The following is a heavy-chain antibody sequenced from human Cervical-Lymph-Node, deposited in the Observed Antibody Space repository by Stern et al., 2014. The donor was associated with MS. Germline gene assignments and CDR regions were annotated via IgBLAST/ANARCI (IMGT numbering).Heavy chain of an antibody. D-gene: IGHD1-1*01. Sequence: VQLEESGPGLVKPSQTLSLTCTVSGGSISSGGCYWTWIRQHPGKGLEWIGYMYYTGTTYYNPSLESRLTISIDTSNNQFSLKLSSVTAADTAVYYCARESWNDIMAYGMDVWGPWTTVTVSS. CDR1: GGSISSGGCY. CDR3: ARESWNDIMAYGMDV. V-gene: IGHV4-31*03. J-gene: IGHJ6*02. CDR2: MYYTGTT.